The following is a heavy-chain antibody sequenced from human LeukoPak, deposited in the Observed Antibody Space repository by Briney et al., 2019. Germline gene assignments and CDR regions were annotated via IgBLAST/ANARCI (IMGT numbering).Heavy chain of an antibody. V-gene: IGHV3-23*01. J-gene: IGHJ4*02. CDR1: GFTFRSFA. Sequence: GGSLRLSCAASGFTFRSFALNWVRQSPGKGLEWVSLISGNGNKTYYANSVKGRFTITRDNSKNIMYLEMNSLRADDTAVYYCAKLPVTYDFWSGHYAFDTWGQETALTVSS. D-gene: IGHD3-3*01. CDR3: AKLPVTYDFWSGHYAFDT. CDR2: ISGNGNKT.